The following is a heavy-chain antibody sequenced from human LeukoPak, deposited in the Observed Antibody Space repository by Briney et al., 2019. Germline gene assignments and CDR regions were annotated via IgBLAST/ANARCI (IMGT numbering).Heavy chain of an antibody. D-gene: IGHD6-13*01. CDR1: GYSFFSNS. J-gene: IGHJ4*02. V-gene: IGHV5-51*01. Sequence: GESLKISCKGSGYSFFSNSSGWVRQMPGEKLEWMGIIYPGDSDTRYSPSFQGQVTISADKSISTAYLQWSSLKASDSAIYYCAKTPYSSSWYVFDYWGQGTLVTVSS. CDR3: AKTPYSSSWYVFDY. CDR2: IYPGDSDT.